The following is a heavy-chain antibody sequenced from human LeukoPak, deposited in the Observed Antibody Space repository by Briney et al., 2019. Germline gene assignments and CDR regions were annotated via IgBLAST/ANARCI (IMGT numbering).Heavy chain of an antibody. CDR3: AREGLNSSGYYRFDY. D-gene: IGHD3-22*01. CDR2: IYTSGST. CDR1: GGSISSGSYY. Sequence: KTSQTLSLTCTVSGGSISSGSYYWSWIRQPAGKGLEWIGRIYTSGSTNYNPSLKSRVTISVDTSKNQFSLKLSSVTAADTAVYYCAREGLNSSGYYRFDYWGQGTLVTVSS. J-gene: IGHJ4*02. V-gene: IGHV4-61*02.